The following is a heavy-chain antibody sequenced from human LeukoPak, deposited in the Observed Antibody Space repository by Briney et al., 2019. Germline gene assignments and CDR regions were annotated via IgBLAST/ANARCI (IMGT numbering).Heavy chain of an antibody. CDR3: ARDADWASDY. V-gene: IGHV3-11*04. J-gene: IGHJ4*02. Sequence: KSGGSLRLSCAASGFIFSDYYMSWIRQAPGKGLEWVSYISGTGSPIYYADSVKGRFTISRDNAKNSLYLQMNSLRVADTAVYYCARDADWASDYWGQGTLVTVSS. CDR2: ISGTGSPI. D-gene: IGHD3/OR15-3a*01. CDR1: GFIFSDYY.